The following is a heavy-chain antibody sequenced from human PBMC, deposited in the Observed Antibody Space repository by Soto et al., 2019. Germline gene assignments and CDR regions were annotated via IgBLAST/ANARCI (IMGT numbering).Heavy chain of an antibody. J-gene: IGHJ6*02. CDR2: IYYSGST. Sequence: PSETLSLTCTVSGGSISSYYWSWIRQPPGKGLEWIGYIYYSGSTNYNPSLKSRVTISVDTSKNQFSLKLSSVTAADTAVYYCARGNTAAGTNYYHGMDVWGQGTTDPVSS. V-gene: IGHV4-59*01. CDR3: ARGNTAAGTNYYHGMDV. CDR1: GGSISSYY. D-gene: IGHD6-13*01.